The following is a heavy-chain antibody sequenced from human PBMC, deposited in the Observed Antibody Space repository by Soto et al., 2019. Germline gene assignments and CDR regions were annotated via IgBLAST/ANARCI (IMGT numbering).Heavy chain of an antibody. D-gene: IGHD3-10*01. CDR3: AKSITMVRGVIDY. J-gene: IGHJ4*02. V-gene: IGHV3-30*18. CDR1: GFTFSSYG. CDR2: ISYDGSNK. Sequence: QVQLVESGGGVVQPGRSLRLSCAASGFTFSSYGMHWVRKAPGKGLEWVAVISYDGSNKYYADSVKGRFTISRDNSKNTLYLQMNSLRAEDTAVYYCAKSITMVRGVIDYWGQGTLVTVSS.